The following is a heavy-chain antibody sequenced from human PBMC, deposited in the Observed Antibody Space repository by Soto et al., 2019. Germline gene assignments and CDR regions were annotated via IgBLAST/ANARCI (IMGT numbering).Heavy chain of an antibody. CDR3: ARHPRYCSGGSCYSEYYFDY. D-gene: IGHD2-15*01. V-gene: IGHV4-30-4*01. CDR1: GGSISSGDYY. J-gene: IGHJ4*02. Sequence: KPSETLSLTCTVSGGSISSGDYYWSWIRQPPGKGLEWIGYIYYSGSTYYNPSLKSRVTISVDTSKNQFSLKLSSVTAADTAVYYCARHPRYCSGGSCYSEYYFDYWGQGTLVTVSS. CDR2: IYYSGST.